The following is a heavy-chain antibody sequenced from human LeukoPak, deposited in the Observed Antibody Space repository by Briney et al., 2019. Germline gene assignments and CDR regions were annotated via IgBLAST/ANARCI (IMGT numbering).Heavy chain of an antibody. CDR1: GFTFSSYG. CDR3: AKDRRDGYKWTY. CDR2: ISGSGGST. Sequence: GGSLRLSRAASGFTFSSYGMHWVRQAPGKGLEWVSAISGSGGSTYYADSVKGRLTISRDNSKNTLYLQMNSLRAEDTAVYYCAKDRRDGYKWTYWGQGTLVTVSS. V-gene: IGHV3-23*01. J-gene: IGHJ4*02. D-gene: IGHD5-24*01.